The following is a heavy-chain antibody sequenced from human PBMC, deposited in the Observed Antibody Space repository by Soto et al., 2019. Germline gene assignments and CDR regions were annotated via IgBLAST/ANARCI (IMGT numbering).Heavy chain of an antibody. CDR1: GFTFNIYA. CDR2: ISGGDYT. D-gene: IGHD5-12*01. V-gene: IGHV3-23*01. CDR3: AKGTGYDYFSGSDY. Sequence: GGSLRLSCAASGFTFNIYAMTWVRQAPGKGLQWVSAISGGDYTYYADSVRGRFIISRDNSKNSPFLQMNNLRADDTAVYYCAKGTGYDYFSGSDYWGQGTRVTVSS. J-gene: IGHJ4*02.